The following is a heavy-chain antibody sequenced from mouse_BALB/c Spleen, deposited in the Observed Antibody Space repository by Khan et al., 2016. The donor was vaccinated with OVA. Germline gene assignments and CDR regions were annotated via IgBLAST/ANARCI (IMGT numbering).Heavy chain of an antibody. J-gene: IGHJ4*01. V-gene: IGHV3-2*02. CDR3: TSYGNYHYYAMDY. Sequence: VQLKESGPGLVKPSQSLSLTCTVTGYSITSDYTWNWIRQFSGNKLEWMGYISYSGSTSYNPSLKSRISITRDTSKNQFFLQLNSVITDDTATYYCTSYGNYHYYAMDYWGPGTSVTVSS. D-gene: IGHD2-1*01. CDR2: ISYSGST. CDR1: GYSITSDYT.